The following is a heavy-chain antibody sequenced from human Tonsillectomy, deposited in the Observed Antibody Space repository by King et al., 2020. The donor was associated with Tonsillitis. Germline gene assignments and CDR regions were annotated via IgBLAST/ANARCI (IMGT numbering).Heavy chain of an antibody. D-gene: IGHD3-22*01. CDR2: LRCSRNFI. V-gene: IGHV3-21*01. CDR1: GFTFSSYT. Sequence: VQLVESGGGLVKPGGSLGLSCASFGFTFSSYTMKWVRQAPGKGLEGGVALRCSRNFIYYAKSGKGRFTISRDNAKNSLYLQMNSLRAEDTAVYYCARAGDSSGYYFSIWGQGTMVTVSS. J-gene: IGHJ3*02. CDR3: ARAGDSSGYYFSI.